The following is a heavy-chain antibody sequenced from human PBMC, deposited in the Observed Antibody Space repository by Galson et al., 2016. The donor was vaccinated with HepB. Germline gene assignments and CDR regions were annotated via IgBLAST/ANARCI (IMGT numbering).Heavy chain of an antibody. CDR2: ILYDGSDK. V-gene: IGHV3-30*18. CDR3: AKLHTETIVGDV. CDR1: GFTFSSYG. Sequence: SLRLSCAASGFTFSSYGMHWVRQAPGKGLEWVAVILYDGSDKNYAESVKGRFTISRDNSKNTLYLQMNSLRVEDTAVYYCAKLHTETIVGDVWGKGTTVTVSS. D-gene: IGHD3-22*01. J-gene: IGHJ6*04.